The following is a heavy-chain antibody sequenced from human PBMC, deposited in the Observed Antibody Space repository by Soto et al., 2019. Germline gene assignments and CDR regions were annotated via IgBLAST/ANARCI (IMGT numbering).Heavy chain of an antibody. V-gene: IGHV1-3*01. J-gene: IGHJ3*02. CDR1: GYTFTSYA. D-gene: IGHD6-13*01. CDR2: INAGNGNT. Sequence: QVQLVQSGAEVKKPGASAKVSCKASGYTFTSYAMHWVRQAPGQRLEWMGWINAGNGNTKYSQKFQGRVTITRDTSASTAYMELSRLRSEDTAVYYCARELPAGTFDIWGQGTMVPVSS. CDR3: ARELPAGTFDI.